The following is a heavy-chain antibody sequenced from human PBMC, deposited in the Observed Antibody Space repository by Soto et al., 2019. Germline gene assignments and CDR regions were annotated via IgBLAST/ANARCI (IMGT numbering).Heavy chain of an antibody. V-gene: IGHV1-69*01. CDR2: IIPLLGAG. J-gene: IGHJ6*02. CDR3: ASHKGSGYFYGMDV. Sequence: QVQLVQSGAEVQKPGSSVKVSCKASGGTFSSNAISWVRQAPGQGLEWMGGIIPLLGAGHYAQKFQGRVTITADDSTNTAYMELSSLRSEDTAVYYCASHKGSGYFYGMDVWGQGTTVTVSS. CDR1: GGTFSSNA.